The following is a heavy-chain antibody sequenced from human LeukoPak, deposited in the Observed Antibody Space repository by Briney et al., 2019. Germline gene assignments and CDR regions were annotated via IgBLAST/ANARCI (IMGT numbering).Heavy chain of an antibody. D-gene: IGHD3-10*01. CDR1: GESLSKYY. CDR2: INHRGST. Sequence: SETLSLTCAVYGESLSKYYWTWIRQSPGKGLEWIGEINHRGSTNLNPSLKSRVTLSVDTSKHQFSLKLSSVTAADTAVYYCARGRSGGDWFDSWGQGTLVTVSS. J-gene: IGHJ5*01. V-gene: IGHV4-34*01. CDR3: ARGRSGGDWFDS.